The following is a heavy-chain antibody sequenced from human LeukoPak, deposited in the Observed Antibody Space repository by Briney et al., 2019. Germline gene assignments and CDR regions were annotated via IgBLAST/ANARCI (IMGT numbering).Heavy chain of an antibody. CDR3: ARCDSGGITSEDY. D-gene: IGHD2-15*01. CDR2: INPNSGGT. V-gene: IGHV1-2*02. J-gene: IGHJ4*02. Sequence: GASVKVSCKASGYTFTGYYMHWVRQAPGQGLEWMGWINPNSGGTNYAQKFQGRVTMTRDTSISTAYMELSRLRSDDTAVYYCARCDSGGITSEDYWGQGTLVTVSS. CDR1: GYTFTGYY.